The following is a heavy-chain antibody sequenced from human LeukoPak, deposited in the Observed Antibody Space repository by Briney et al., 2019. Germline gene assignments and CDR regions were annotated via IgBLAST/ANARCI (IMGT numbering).Heavy chain of an antibody. J-gene: IGHJ5*02. CDR1: GGSISSSSYY. V-gene: IGHV4-39*01. CDR2: IYYSGST. CDR3: ASRGYSYGYGWFDP. Sequence: SQTLSLTCTVSGGSISSSSYYWGWIRQPPGKGLEWIGSIYYSGSTYYNPSLKSRVTISVDTSKNQFSLKLSSVTAADTAVYYCASRGYSYGYGWFDPWGQGTLVTVSS. D-gene: IGHD5-18*01.